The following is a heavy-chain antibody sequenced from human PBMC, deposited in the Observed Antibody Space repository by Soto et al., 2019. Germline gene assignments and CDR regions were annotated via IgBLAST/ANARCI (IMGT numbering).Heavy chain of an antibody. Sequence: QVQLVESGGGVVQPGRSLRLSCAASGFTFSSYAMHWVRQAPGKGLEWVAVISYDGSNKYYADSVKGRFTISRDNSKNTLYRQMNSLGAEDTAVYYCARGNPPYYDILTGYSYWGQGTLVTVSS. CDR3: ARGNPPYYDILTGYSY. CDR2: ISYDGSNK. J-gene: IGHJ4*02. V-gene: IGHV3-30-3*01. D-gene: IGHD3-9*01. CDR1: GFTFSSYA.